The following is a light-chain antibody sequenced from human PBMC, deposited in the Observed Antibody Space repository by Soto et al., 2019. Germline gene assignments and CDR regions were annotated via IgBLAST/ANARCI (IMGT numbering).Light chain of an antibody. CDR1: QGIIDY. CDR2: AAS. Sequence: DIQMTQSPSSLSASVGDRVTISCRASQGIIDYLAWYQQKPGKVPKLLIYAASTLQSGVPSRFGGSGSGTDFTLTISSLQPEDVATYYCQKYNSAPRTFGQGTKVEVK. V-gene: IGKV1-27*01. CDR3: QKYNSAPRT. J-gene: IGKJ1*01.